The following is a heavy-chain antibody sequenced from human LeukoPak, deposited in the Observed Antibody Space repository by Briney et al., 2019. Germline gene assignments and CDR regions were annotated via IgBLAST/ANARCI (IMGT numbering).Heavy chain of an antibody. D-gene: IGHD3-10*01. CDR3: ARDVLLWFGEPQALYYYYYYGMDV. CDR2: ISAYNGNT. V-gene: IGHV1-18*01. Sequence: ASVKVSCTASGYTFTSYGISWVRQAPGQGLEWMGWISAYNGNTNYAQKLQGRVTMTTDTSTSTAYMELRSLRSDDTAVYYCARDVLLWFGEPQALYYYYYYGMDVWGQGTTVTVSS. J-gene: IGHJ6*02. CDR1: GYTFTSYG.